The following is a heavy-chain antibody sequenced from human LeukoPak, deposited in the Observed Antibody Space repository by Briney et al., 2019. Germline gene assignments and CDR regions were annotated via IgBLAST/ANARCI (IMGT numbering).Heavy chain of an antibody. CDR1: GFTFRNYN. V-gene: IGHV3-48*01. CDR3: ARDFAREFTIDY. CDR2: ISSSSNII. D-gene: IGHD3-10*01. Sequence: QPGVSLRLCCAASGFTFRNYNMNWVRQPQGKGLQWVSYISSSSNIIYYADSVKGRFTISRDNAKNSLFLQMNSLRAEDTAVYYCARDFAREFTIDYWGQGTLVTVSS. J-gene: IGHJ4*02.